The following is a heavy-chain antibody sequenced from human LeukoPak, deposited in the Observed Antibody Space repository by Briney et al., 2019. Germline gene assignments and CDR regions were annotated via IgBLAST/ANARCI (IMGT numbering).Heavy chain of an antibody. CDR2: VSSSSSTI. D-gene: IGHD1-26*01. V-gene: IGHV3-48*04. CDR1: GFTFSSYS. CDR3: ARDGAPSNYYYYYYMDV. J-gene: IGHJ6*03. Sequence: GGSLRLSCAASGFTFSSYSMNWVRQAPGKGLEWVSYVSSSSSTIYYADSVKGRFTISRDNAKNSLYLQMNSLRAEGTAVYYCARDGAPSNYYYYYYMDVWGKGTTVTVSS.